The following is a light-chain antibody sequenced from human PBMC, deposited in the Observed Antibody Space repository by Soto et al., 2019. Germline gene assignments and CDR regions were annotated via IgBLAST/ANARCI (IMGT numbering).Light chain of an antibody. J-gene: IGKJ1*01. Sequence: DIQMTQSPSTLSGSVGDRVTITCRASQTISSWLAWYQQKPGKAPKLLIYKASTLKSGVPSRFSSSGSGTEFTLSISGLQPDDFATYYCQHFYTYSPWTFGQGTKVDI. CDR2: KAS. CDR3: QHFYTYSPWT. CDR1: QTISSW. V-gene: IGKV1-5*03.